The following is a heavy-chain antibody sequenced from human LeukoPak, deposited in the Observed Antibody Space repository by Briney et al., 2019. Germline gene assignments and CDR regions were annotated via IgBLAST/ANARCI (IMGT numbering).Heavy chain of an antibody. CDR3: ARIVRRLRTSIYYFDY. Sequence: GGSLRLSCAASGLTVSSNYMSWVRQAPGKGLEWVSVIYSGGSTYYADSVKGRFTISRDNSKNTLYLQMNSLRAEDTAVYYCARIVRRLRTSIYYFDYWGQGTLVTVSS. CDR1: GLTVSSNY. J-gene: IGHJ4*02. V-gene: IGHV3-66*01. CDR2: IYSGGST. D-gene: IGHD2/OR15-2a*01.